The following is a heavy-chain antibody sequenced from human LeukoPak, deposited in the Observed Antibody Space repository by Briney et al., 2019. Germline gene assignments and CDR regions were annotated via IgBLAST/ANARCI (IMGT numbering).Heavy chain of an antibody. V-gene: IGHV3-23*01. Sequence: GGTLRLSCAAAGFTFKTYGMSWVRQAPGRGLEWVSGILGGAGSTYYADSVKGRFTISRDNSKNTLYLQMNSLRAEDTAVYYCAHGTVYQLDYWGQGTLVTVSS. CDR3: AHGTVYQLDY. CDR2: ILGGAGST. J-gene: IGHJ4*02. D-gene: IGHD2-2*01. CDR1: GFTFKTYG.